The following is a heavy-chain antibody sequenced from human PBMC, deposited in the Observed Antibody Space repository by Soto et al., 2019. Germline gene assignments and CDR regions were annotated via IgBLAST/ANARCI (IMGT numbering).Heavy chain of an antibody. D-gene: IGHD3-22*01. J-gene: IGHJ4*02. V-gene: IGHV3-74*01. CDR1: GFTFSTYG. Sequence: PGGSLRLSCAASGFTFSTYGIHWVRQAPGKGLEWLSRIYCDGSSTYYADSVKGRFTISRDNAKNTLYLQMNSLRVEDTVVYYCARDSHDSSGYLRPFDYWGQGTRVTVS. CDR3: ARDSHDSSGYLRPFDY. CDR2: IYCDGSST.